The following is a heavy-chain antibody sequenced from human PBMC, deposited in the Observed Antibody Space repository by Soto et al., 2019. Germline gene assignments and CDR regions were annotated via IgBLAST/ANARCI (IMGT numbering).Heavy chain of an antibody. CDR2: IYYSGST. CDR3: ARDYPGRDYYYGMDV. J-gene: IGHJ6*02. V-gene: IGHV4-59*01. CDR1: GGSISSYY. D-gene: IGHD3-10*01. Sequence: PSETLSLTYTVSGGSISSYYWSWIRQPPGKGLEWIGYIYYSGSTNYNPSLKSRVTISVDTSKNQFSLKLSSVTAADTAVYYCARDYPGRDYYYGMDVWGQGTTVTVSS.